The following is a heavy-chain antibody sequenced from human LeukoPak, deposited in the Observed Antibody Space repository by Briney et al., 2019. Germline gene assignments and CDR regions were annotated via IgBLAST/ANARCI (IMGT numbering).Heavy chain of an antibody. D-gene: IGHD3-16*01. J-gene: IGHJ4*02. CDR1: GFTFSSYA. Sequence: AGGSLRLSCAASGFTFSSYAMSWVRHAPGRGLEWVSAISGSGGSTYYADSVKGRFTISRDNSENTLYLQLNSLRAEDTAVYYCAKGGWGTVLDYWGQGTLVSVSP. V-gene: IGHV3-23*01. CDR3: AKGGWGTVLDY. CDR2: ISGSGGST.